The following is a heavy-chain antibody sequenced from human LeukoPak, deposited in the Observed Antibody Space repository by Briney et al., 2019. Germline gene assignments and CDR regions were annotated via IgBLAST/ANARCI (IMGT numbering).Heavy chain of an antibody. CDR3: ARNGDSSAYFGS. CDR2: IYYDGTT. Sequence: SETLSLTCTVSGVPISSHYWSWSRQPPGKGLEWIGNIYYDGTTNYNPSLRSRITISIDTSRNQFSLRLSSVTTADSAMYYCARNGDSSAYFGSWGQGTLVAVSS. V-gene: IGHV4-59*11. CDR1: GVPISSHY. J-gene: IGHJ4*02. D-gene: IGHD3-22*01.